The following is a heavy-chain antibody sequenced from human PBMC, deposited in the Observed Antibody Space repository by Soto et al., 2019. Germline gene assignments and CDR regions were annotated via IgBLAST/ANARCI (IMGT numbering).Heavy chain of an antibody. CDR3: ARQDDGDSESAFDI. V-gene: IGHV4-39*01. J-gene: IGHJ3*02. D-gene: IGHD4-17*01. CDR1: GGSISSSSYY. CDR2: IYYSGST. Sequence: QLQLQESGPGLVKPSETLSLTCTVSGGSISSSSYYWGWIRQPPGKGLEWIGSIYYSGSTYYNPSLKSRVTISVDTSKNQFSLKLSSVTAADTAVYYCARQDDGDSESAFDIWGQGTMVTVSS.